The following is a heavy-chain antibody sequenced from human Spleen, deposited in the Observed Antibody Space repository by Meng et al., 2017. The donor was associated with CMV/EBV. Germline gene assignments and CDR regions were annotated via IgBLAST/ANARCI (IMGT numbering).Heavy chain of an antibody. Sequence: GGSPRLSCAASGFTFGSHAMHWVRQAPGKGLECVAVTSYDGSNKYYADSVKGRFTISRDNSKNTLYLQMNNVRDEDTAVYYCARDRGTGTVYYYFGMDVWGQGTTVTVSS. J-gene: IGHJ6*02. CDR1: GFTFGSHA. V-gene: IGHV3-30*01. D-gene: IGHD1-7*01. CDR3: ARDRGTGTVYYYFGMDV. CDR2: TSYDGSNK.